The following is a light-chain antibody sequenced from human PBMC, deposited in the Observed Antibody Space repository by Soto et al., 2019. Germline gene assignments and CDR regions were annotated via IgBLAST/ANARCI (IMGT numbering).Light chain of an antibody. Sequence: EIVLTQSPGTLSLSPWERATLFCRASQSVSDRYLAWYQRKPGQAPRLLIYAASSRATGIPDRFSGSGSGTDFTLTISRLEPEDFAVYYCQQYGSSPPTFGQGTKVDIK. CDR1: QSVSDRY. J-gene: IGKJ1*01. CDR2: AAS. V-gene: IGKV3-20*01. CDR3: QQYGSSPPT.